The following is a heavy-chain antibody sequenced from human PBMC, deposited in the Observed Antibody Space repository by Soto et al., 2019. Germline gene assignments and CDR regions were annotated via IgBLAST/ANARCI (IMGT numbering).Heavy chain of an antibody. D-gene: IGHD3-10*01. CDR2: IYYSGST. Sequence: TLSLTCTVSGGSISSGGYYWSWIRQHPGKGLEWIGYIYYSGSTYYNPSLKSRVTISVDTSKNQFSLKLSSVTAADTAVYYCARRRGETYYYGSGNAFDIWGQGTMVTVSS. CDR3: ARRRGETYYYGSGNAFDI. V-gene: IGHV4-31*03. J-gene: IGHJ3*02. CDR1: GGSISSGGYY.